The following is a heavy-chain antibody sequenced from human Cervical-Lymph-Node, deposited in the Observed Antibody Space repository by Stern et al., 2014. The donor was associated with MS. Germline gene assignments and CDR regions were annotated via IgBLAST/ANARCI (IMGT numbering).Heavy chain of an antibody. V-gene: IGHV1-18*01. CDR1: GYTFTDYA. CDR2: ISAYNGDT. CDR3: AVLSVDADFDY. J-gene: IGHJ4*02. Sequence: LQLVESGAEVKKPGASVKVSCTASGYTFTDYAISWVRQAPGQGLEWMAWISAYNGDTTFAQEVQGRVSLTTDTATSTAYMELRSLRSDDTAVYYCAVLSVDADFDYWGQGTLVTVSS. D-gene: IGHD5-18*01.